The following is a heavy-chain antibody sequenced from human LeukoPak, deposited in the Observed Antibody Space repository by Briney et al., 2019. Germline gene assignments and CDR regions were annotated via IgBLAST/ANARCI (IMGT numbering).Heavy chain of an antibody. CDR1: RFTFSSYT. D-gene: IGHD4-17*01. CDR2: IDPSSTYI. V-gene: IGHV3-21*01. Sequence: GGSLRLSCSASRFTFSSYTMNWVRQAPGKGLEWVSSIDPSSTYIYYADSVKGRFTISRDNAQNPLYLQMNSLRAEDTAVYYCTRGSYGDCEYWGQGTLVTVSS. CDR3: TRGSYGDCEY. J-gene: IGHJ4*02.